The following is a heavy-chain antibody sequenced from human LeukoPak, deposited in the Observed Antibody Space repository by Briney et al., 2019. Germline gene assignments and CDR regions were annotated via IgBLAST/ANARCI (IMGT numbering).Heavy chain of an antibody. CDR3: ARDRIYGDYVSTLNYYYYGMDV. CDR1: GFTFSSYS. D-gene: IGHD4-17*01. V-gene: IGHV3-48*02. Sequence: GGSLRLSCAASGFTFSSYSMNWVRQAPGKGLEWVSYISSSSSTIYYADSAKGRFTISRDNAKNSLYLQMNSLRDEDTAVYYCARDRIYGDYVSTLNYYYYGMDVWGQGTTVTVSS. J-gene: IGHJ6*02. CDR2: ISSSSSTI.